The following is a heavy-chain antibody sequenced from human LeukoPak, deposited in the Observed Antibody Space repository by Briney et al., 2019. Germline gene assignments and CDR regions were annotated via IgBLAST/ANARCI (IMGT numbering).Heavy chain of an antibody. Sequence: PSETLSLTCAVSGGSISSGGYSWSWIRQPPGKGLEWIGYIYHSGSTYYNPSLKSRVTISVDRSKNQFSLRLSSVTAADTAVYYCASSLADYDFWSGRPPGAFDIWGQGTMVTVSS. V-gene: IGHV4-30-2*01. CDR3: ASSLADYDFWSGRPPGAFDI. CDR1: GGSISSGGYS. CDR2: IYHSGST. J-gene: IGHJ3*02. D-gene: IGHD3-3*01.